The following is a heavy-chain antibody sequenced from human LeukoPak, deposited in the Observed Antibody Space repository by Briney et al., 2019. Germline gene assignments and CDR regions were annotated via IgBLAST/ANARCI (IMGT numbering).Heavy chain of an antibody. Sequence: ASVKVSCKASGYTFTNYAMNWVRQAPGQGPEWMGWINTNTGNPTYAQGFTGRFVFSLDTSVSTAYLQISSLKAEDTAVYYCARDHGRYSSSPSRYGMDVWGQGTTVTVSS. CDR1: GYTFTNYA. V-gene: IGHV7-4-1*02. CDR2: INTNTGNP. CDR3: ARDHGRYSSSPSRYGMDV. D-gene: IGHD6-13*01. J-gene: IGHJ6*02.